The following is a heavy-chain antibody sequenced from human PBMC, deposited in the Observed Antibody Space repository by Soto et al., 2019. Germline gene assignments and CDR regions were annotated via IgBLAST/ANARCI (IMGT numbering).Heavy chain of an antibody. CDR1: GFTVSSNY. D-gene: IGHD6-13*01. V-gene: IGHV3-53*01. J-gene: IGHJ3*02. Sequence: PGGSLILSCAASGFTVSSNYMSWVRQAPGKGLEWVSVIYSGGSTYYADSVKGRFTISRDNSKNTLYLQMNSLGAEDTAVYYCARDTVAADAFDIWGQGTMVTVSS. CDR3: ARDTVAADAFDI. CDR2: IYSGGST.